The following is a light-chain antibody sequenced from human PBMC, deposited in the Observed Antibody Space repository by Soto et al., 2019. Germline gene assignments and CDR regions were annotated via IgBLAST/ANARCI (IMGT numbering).Light chain of an antibody. J-gene: IGKJ1*01. Sequence: EIVLTQSPGTLSLSPGERATLSCRASQSVSSSYLAWYQHKPGRAPRLLIDGTSSRATGIPDRVSGSGSGTDFTRNISRLEPEDLAVDYCQQYGSRVTFGQGTKVEI. CDR3: QQYGSRVT. V-gene: IGKV3-20*01. CDR2: GTS. CDR1: QSVSSSY.